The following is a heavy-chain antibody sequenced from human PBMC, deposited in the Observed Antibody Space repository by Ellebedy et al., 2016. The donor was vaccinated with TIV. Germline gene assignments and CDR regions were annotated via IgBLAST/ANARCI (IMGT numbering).Heavy chain of an antibody. CDR3: SRETYNDVDLDLWGIFDM. V-gene: IGHV3-66*01. Sequence: GGSLRLSCAASGFNVTINYMSWVRQAPGKGLEWVSVVNRDGGTYYADSLKGRFTISRDLAKNTVFLQIKSLRAEDTAVYYCSRETYNDVDLDLWGIFDMWGQGTLVTVSS. CDR1: GFNVTINY. D-gene: IGHD3-16*01. CDR2: VNRDGGT. J-gene: IGHJ3*02.